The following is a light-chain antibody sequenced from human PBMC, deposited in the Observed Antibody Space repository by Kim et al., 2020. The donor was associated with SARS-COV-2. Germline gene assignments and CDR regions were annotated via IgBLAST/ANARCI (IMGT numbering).Light chain of an antibody. Sequence: SYELTQPPSLSVSPGQTATITCSAEKLGEKYASWYQQRPGQSPILAIFQDNKRPSGIPERFSGSNSGNTATLTISGTQTMDEADYYCQAWDSSTVVFGGG. CDR2: QDN. CDR3: QAWDSSTVV. CDR1: KLGEKY. J-gene: IGLJ2*01. V-gene: IGLV3-1*01.